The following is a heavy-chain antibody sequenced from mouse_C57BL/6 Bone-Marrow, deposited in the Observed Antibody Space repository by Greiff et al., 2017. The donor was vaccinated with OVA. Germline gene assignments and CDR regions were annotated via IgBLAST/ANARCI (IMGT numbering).Heavy chain of an antibody. D-gene: IGHD1-1*01. V-gene: IGHV3-6*01. CDR3: ARERSYYYGSWFAY. CDR2: ISYDGSN. Sequence: EVKLMESGPGLVKPSQSLSLTCSVTGYSITSGYYWNWIRQFPGNKLEWMGYISYDGSNNYNPSLKNRISITRDTSKNQFFLKLNSVTTEDTATYYCARERSYYYGSWFAYWGQGTLVTVSA. J-gene: IGHJ3*01. CDR1: GYSITSGYY.